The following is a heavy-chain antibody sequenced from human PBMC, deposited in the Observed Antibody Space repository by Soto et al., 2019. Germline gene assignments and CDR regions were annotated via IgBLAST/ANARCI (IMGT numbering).Heavy chain of an antibody. D-gene: IGHD2-21*02. CDR3: AREYVNGGNSGANYFDY. CDR2: IYYSGST. V-gene: IGHV4-30-4*01. J-gene: IGHJ4*02. CDR1: GGSISSGDYY. Sequence: SETLSLSCTVSGGSISSGDYYWSWIRQPPGKGLEWIGYIYYSGSTYYNPSLKSRVTISVDTSKNQFSLKLSSVTAADTAVYYCAREYVNGGNSGANYFDYWGQGTLVTVSS.